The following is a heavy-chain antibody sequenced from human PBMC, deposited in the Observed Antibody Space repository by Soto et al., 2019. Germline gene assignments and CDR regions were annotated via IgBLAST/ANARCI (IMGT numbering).Heavy chain of an antibody. CDR3: ARKFNILSFYFDY. CDR1: GFPFSSYA. J-gene: IGHJ4*02. Sequence: EVQLLESGGGLVQPGGSLRLSCAASGFPFSSYAMSWVRLAPDKGLEWVSSIGFRGESTDYADSVKGRFTISRDNSKNTLYLQMNSLRAEDTAVYFCARKFNILSFYFDYWGQGTLVTVSS. CDR2: IGFRGEST. V-gene: IGHV3-23*01.